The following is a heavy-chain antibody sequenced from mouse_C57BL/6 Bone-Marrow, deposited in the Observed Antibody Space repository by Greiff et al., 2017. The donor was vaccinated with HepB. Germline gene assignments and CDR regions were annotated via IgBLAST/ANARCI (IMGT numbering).Heavy chain of an antibody. CDR3: ARRESAMDY. CDR2: ISSGGSYT. V-gene: IGHV5-6*01. Sequence: DVHLVESGGDLVKPGGSLKLSCAASGFTFSSYGMSWVRQTPDKRLEWVATISSGGSYTYYPDSVKGRFTISRDNAKNTLYLQMSSLKSEDTAMYYCARRESAMDYWGQGTSVTVSS. CDR1: GFTFSSYG. J-gene: IGHJ4*01.